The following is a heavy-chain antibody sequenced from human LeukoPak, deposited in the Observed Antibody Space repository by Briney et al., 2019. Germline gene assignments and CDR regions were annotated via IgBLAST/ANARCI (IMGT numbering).Heavy chain of an antibody. V-gene: IGHV3-7*05. J-gene: IGHJ5*01. CDR1: GFTISDSW. CDR2: INQNGGEK. D-gene: IGHD2-15*01. CDR3: ARGIGWFEY. Sequence: GGSLRLSCAASGFTISDSWMTWVRQAPGKGLEWVANINQNGGEKEYVDSVKGRFTISRDNAKNSLFLQMNRLRAEDTAVYYCARGIGWFEYWGQGTLVTVSS.